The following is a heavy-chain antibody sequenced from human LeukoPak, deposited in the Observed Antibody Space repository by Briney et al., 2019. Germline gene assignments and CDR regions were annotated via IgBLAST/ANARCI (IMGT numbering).Heavy chain of an antibody. V-gene: IGHV4-4*02. Sequence: SGTLSLTCAVSGGSISSSNWWSWVRQPPGKGLEWIGEIYHSGSTNYNPSLKSRVTISVDKSKNQFSLKLSSVTAADTAVYYCASKGIAVAGNYFDYWGQGTLVTVSS. D-gene: IGHD6-19*01. CDR3: ASKGIAVAGNYFDY. CDR1: GGSISSSNW. CDR2: IYHSGST. J-gene: IGHJ4*02.